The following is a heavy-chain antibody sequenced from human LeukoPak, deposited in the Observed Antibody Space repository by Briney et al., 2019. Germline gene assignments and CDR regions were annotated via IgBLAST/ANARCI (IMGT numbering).Heavy chain of an antibody. J-gene: IGHJ6*02. CDR2: VGGRTVKT. CDR1: GVTIGSEA. D-gene: IGHD2-21*02. V-gene: IGHV3-23*01. Sequence: GGSLRLSCAVSGVTIGSEAMTWVRQAPGKGLEWVAGVGGRTVKTYYADSVKGRFIISRDTCQNSLYLQMNSLRAEDTATYFCAYCGGDCFSNYYYGMDVWGLGTTVTVSS. CDR3: AYCGGDCFSNYYYGMDV.